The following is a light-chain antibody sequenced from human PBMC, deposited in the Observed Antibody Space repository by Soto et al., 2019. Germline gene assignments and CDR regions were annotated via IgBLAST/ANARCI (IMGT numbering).Light chain of an antibody. Sequence: EIVLTQSPGTLSLSAGERATLSCSASQSVSSSYLAWYQQKPGQAPRLLIYGASSRATGVPDRFSGSGSATDFTLTISRLEPEDFAVYYCQQYGSSPITFGQGTRLEIK. CDR2: GAS. V-gene: IGKV3-20*01. J-gene: IGKJ5*01. CDR1: QSVSSSY. CDR3: QQYGSSPIT.